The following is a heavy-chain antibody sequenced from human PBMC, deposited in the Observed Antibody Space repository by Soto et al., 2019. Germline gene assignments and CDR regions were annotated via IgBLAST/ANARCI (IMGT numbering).Heavy chain of an antibody. D-gene: IGHD3-22*01. J-gene: IGHJ4*02. CDR1: GFTVSSNY. V-gene: IGHV3-53*04. CDR3: ASGLGDDSSGYYNGDFDY. Sequence: EVQLVESGGGLVQPGGSLRLSCAASGFTVSSNYMSWVRQAPGKGLEWVSVIYSGGSTYYADSVKGRFTISRHNSKNTLYLQMNSLRDEDTAVYYCASGLGDDSSGYYNGDFDYWGQGTLVTVSS. CDR2: IYSGGST.